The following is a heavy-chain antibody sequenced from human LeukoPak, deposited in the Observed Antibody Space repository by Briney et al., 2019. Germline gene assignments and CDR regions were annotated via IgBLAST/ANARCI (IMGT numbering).Heavy chain of an antibody. Sequence: SETLSLTCTVSGGSISSSSHYWGWLRQPPGKGLEWIAIIYYIASTSYNPSLKSPVTISVDTSKNQFSLKLSSVTAADTAVYYCARRNDFGIWGQGTMVTVSS. J-gene: IGHJ3*02. V-gene: IGHV4-39*01. CDR1: GGSISSSSHY. CDR2: IYYIAST. CDR3: ARRNDFGI.